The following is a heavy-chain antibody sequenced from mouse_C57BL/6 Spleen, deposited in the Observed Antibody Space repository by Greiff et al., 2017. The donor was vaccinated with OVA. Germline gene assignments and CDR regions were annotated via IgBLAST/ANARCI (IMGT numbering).Heavy chain of an antibody. CDR3: AREGVITTDY. J-gene: IGHJ2*01. CDR2: INPNNGGT. Sequence: EVKLQQSGPELVKPGASVKISCKASGYTFTDYYMNWVKQSHGKSLEWIGDINPNNGGTSYNQKFKGKATLTVDKSSSTAYMELRSLTSEDSAVYYCAREGVITTDYWGQGTTLTVSS. CDR1: GYTFTDYY. D-gene: IGHD1-1*01. V-gene: IGHV1-26*01.